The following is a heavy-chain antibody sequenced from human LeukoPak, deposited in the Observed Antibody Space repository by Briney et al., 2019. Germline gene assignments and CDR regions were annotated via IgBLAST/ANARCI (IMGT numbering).Heavy chain of an antibody. CDR3: AREVATTHEAPFDY. Sequence: SEPLSLTCTVSGGSISSYYWSWIRQPPGKGLEWIGYIYYSGSTNYNPSLKSRVTISVDTSKNQFSLKLSSVTAADTAVYYCAREVATTHEAPFDYWGQGTLVTVSS. D-gene: IGHD5-12*01. CDR1: GGSISSYY. J-gene: IGHJ4*02. CDR2: IYYSGST. V-gene: IGHV4-59*01.